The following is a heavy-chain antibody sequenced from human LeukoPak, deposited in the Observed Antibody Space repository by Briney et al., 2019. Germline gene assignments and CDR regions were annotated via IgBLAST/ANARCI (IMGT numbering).Heavy chain of an antibody. J-gene: IGHJ5*02. CDR3: ARDSIVLMVYAMPNWFDP. CDR2: INAYNGNT. D-gene: IGHD2-8*01. V-gene: IGHV1-18*01. Sequence: ASVKVSCKASRYTFTSYRISSVRQAPGQGLEWMGWINAYNGNTNYAQKLQGRVTMPTDTSTSTAYMELRSLRSDDTAVYYCARDSIVLMVYAMPNWFDPWGQGTLVSVSS. CDR1: RYTFTSYR.